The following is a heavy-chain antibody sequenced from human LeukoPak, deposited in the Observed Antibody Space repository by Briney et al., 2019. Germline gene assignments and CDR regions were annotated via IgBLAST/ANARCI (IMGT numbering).Heavy chain of an antibody. D-gene: IGHD3-9*01. Sequence: GGSLRLSCAASGFTFSSYAMHWVRQAPGKGLEWVAVISYDGSNKYYADSVKGRFTISRDNSKNTLYLQMNSLRAEDTAVYYCARGYFDWLLSYFDYWGRGTLVTDSS. CDR3: ARGYFDWLLSYFDY. J-gene: IGHJ4*02. CDR1: GFTFSSYA. CDR2: ISYDGSNK. V-gene: IGHV3-30-3*01.